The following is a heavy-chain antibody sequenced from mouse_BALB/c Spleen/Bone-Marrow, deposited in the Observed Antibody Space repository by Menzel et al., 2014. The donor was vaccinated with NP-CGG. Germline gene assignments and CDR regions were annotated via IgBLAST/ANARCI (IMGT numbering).Heavy chain of an antibody. CDR3: ARRYYGSSFSYFDY. CDR2: ISSGSSTI. CDR1: GFTFSSFG. V-gene: IGHV5-17*02. D-gene: IGHD1-1*01. J-gene: IGHJ2*01. Sequence: EVKLVESGGGLVQPGGSRKLSCAASGFTFSSFGMHWVRQAPEKGLEWVAYISSGSSTIYYTDTVKGRFTISRDNPKNPLFLQMTSLRSEVTAMYYCARRYYGSSFSYFDYWGQGTTLTVSS.